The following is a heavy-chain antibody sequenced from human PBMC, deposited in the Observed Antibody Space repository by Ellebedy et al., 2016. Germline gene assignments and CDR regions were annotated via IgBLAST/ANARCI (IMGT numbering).Heavy chain of an antibody. V-gene: IGHV3-74*01. CDR3: TGPRSDSRGWLRADN. D-gene: IGHD3-22*01. Sequence: GGSLRLSXAASGFTFSTYWMHWVRQAPGKGLVWVSRISGDGSSTIYADSVRGRFTISRDNARNTLYLQMNSLRAEDTAVYYCTGPRSDSRGWLRADNWGQGTPVTVSS. CDR2: ISGDGSST. J-gene: IGHJ4*02. CDR1: GFTFSTYW.